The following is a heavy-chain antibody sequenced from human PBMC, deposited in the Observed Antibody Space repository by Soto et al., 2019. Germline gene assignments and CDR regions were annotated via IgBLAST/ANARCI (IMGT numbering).Heavy chain of an antibody. V-gene: IGHV3-21*01. D-gene: IGHD2-2*03. Sequence: EVQLVESGGGLVKPGVSLRLSCAASGFTFSSYSMNWVRQAPGKGLEWVSSISSSSSYIYYADSVKGRFTISRDNAKNSLYLQMNSLRAEDTAVYYCARMDIVVVPAAIEYWGQGTLVTVSS. CDR3: ARMDIVVVPAAIEY. J-gene: IGHJ4*02. CDR1: GFTFSSYS. CDR2: ISSSSSYI.